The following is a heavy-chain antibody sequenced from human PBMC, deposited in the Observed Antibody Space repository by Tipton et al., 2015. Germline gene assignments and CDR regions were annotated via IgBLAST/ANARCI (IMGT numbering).Heavy chain of an antibody. CDR3: ARDRLRSSFAHYYYGMDV. J-gene: IGHJ6*02. CDR2: IYYSGST. CDR1: GGSISSYY. Sequence: TLSLTCTVSGGSISSYYWSWIWQPPGKGLEWIGYIYYSGSTNYNPSLKSRVTISVDTSKNQFSLKLSSVTAADTAVYYCARDRLRSSFAHYYYGMDVWGQGTTVTVSS. D-gene: IGHD3-3*01. V-gene: IGHV4-59*01.